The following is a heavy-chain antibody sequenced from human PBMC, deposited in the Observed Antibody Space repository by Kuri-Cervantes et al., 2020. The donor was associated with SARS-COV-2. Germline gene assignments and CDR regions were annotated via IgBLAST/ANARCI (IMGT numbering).Heavy chain of an antibody. D-gene: IGHD5-12*01. CDR2: IWYDGSNK. Sequence: GESLKISCAASGFTFSSYGMHWVRQAPGKGLEWVAVIWYDGSNKYYADSVKGRFTISRDNSKNTLYLQMNSLRAEDTAVYYCAKAESGSSNPYFDSWGQGTLVTVSS. CDR1: GFTFSSYG. CDR3: AKAESGSSNPYFDS. V-gene: IGHV3-33*06. J-gene: IGHJ4*02.